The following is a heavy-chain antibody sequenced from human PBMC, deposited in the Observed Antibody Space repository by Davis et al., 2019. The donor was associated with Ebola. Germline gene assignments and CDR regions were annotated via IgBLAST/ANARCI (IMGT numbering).Heavy chain of an antibody. D-gene: IGHD6-13*01. CDR3: ARHTFSHTSSWRYTFYGMDV. CDR1: GFTFDQYA. V-gene: IGHV3-43*02. CDR2: INGDGDHT. J-gene: IGHJ6*02. Sequence: GESLKISCAASGFTFDQYAMYWVRQRPGKGLEWVSLINGDGDHTYYTDSVKGRVTISRDNANNSLYLQIDSLRAEDTAVYYCARHTFSHTSSWRYTFYGMDVWGQGTTVTVPS.